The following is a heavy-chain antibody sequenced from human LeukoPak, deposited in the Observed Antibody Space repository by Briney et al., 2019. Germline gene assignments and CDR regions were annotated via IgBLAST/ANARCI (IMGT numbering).Heavy chain of an antibody. CDR2: ISSSGKA. Sequence: SETLSLTCAVSGGSITTTDFDWAWIRQPPGQGFEWIATISSSGKAYYYPSLMSRVTISVDTSKNQFSLDVTSVTAADTGLFYCARFEGGTGFDYWGRGILVIVS. J-gene: IGHJ4*02. D-gene: IGHD1-26*01. CDR3: ARFEGGTGFDY. V-gene: IGHV4-39*01. CDR1: GGSITTTDFD.